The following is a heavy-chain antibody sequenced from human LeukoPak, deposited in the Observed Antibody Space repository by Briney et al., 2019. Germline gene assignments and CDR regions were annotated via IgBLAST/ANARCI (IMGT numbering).Heavy chain of an antibody. J-gene: IGHJ3*02. CDR1: GFTFSFYG. CDR2: IKQDGSEK. V-gene: IGHV3-7*01. CDR3: ARDSPSGYVSAFDI. D-gene: IGHD3-16*01. Sequence: PGGSLRLSCVASGFTFSFYGMHWVRQAPGKGLEWVANIKQDGSEKYYADSVKGRFTISRDNAKNSLYLQMNSLRAEDTAVYYCARDSPSGYVSAFDIWGQGTMVTVSS.